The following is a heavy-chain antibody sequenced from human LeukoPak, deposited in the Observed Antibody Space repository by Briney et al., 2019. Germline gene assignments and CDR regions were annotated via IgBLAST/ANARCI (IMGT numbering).Heavy chain of an antibody. D-gene: IGHD6-13*01. CDR3: ARGGEQQLVRNDAFDI. CDR1: GFTFSSYA. CDR2: ISYDGSNK. Sequence: GTSLRLSCAASGFTFSSYAMHWVRQAPGKGLEWVAVISYDGSNKYYADSVKGRFTISRDNSKNTLYLQMNSLRAEDTAVYYCARGGEQQLVRNDAFDIWGQGTMVTVSS. J-gene: IGHJ3*02. V-gene: IGHV3-30*01.